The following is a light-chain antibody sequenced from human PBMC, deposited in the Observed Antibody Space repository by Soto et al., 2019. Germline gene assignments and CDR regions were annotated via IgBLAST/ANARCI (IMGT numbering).Light chain of an antibody. CDR1: GSSIGTNT. Sequence: QTVVTQPPSASGTPGQRVSISCSGSGSSIGTNTVNWYRQLPGTAPKLLLYANNQRPSGVPDRFSGSKSGTSASLAISGLQSEDEAEYYCAAWDGSLNNVLFGGGTKLTVL. V-gene: IGLV1-44*01. CDR2: ANN. J-gene: IGLJ2*01. CDR3: AAWDGSLNNVL.